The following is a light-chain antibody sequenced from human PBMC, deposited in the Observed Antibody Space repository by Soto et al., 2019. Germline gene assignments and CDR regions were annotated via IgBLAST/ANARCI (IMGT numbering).Light chain of an antibody. Sequence: DILLTRAPATLALSPVEIANLSRSASQSVSTYLAWYQQKPGQAQRLFIYDASNRATGIPARFSGSGSGADFTLTIRSLEPEDFAVYYCKKRSKWQITCGHGTRRELK. V-gene: IGKV3-11*01. J-gene: IGKJ5*01. CDR3: KKRSKWQIT. CDR2: DAS. CDR1: QSVSTY.